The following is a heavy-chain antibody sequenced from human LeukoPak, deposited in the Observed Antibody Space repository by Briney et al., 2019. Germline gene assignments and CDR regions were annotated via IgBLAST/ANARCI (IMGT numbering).Heavy chain of an antibody. V-gene: IGHV1-69*05. CDR3: AREFPTYYYEVYYFDY. J-gene: IGHJ4*02. Sequence: SVKVSCKASGGTFSSYAISWVRQAPGQGLEWMGRIIPIFGTANYAQKFQGRVTITTDESTSTAYMELSSLRSEDTAVYYCAREFPTYYYEVYYFDYWGQGALVTVSS. D-gene: IGHD3-22*01. CDR1: GGTFSSYA. CDR2: IIPIFGTA.